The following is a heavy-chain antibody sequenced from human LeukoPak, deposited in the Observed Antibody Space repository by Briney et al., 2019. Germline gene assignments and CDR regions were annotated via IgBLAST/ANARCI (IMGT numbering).Heavy chain of an antibody. V-gene: IGHV4-39*07. CDR1: GGSISSSSYY. Sequence: SETLSLTCTVSGGSISSSSYYWGWIRQPPGRGLEWIGSIYYSGSIYYNPSLKSRVTMSVDTSKNQFSLKLSSVTAADTAVYYCARDPSYMDVWGKGTTVTISS. CDR2: IYYSGSI. CDR3: ARDPSYMDV. J-gene: IGHJ6*03.